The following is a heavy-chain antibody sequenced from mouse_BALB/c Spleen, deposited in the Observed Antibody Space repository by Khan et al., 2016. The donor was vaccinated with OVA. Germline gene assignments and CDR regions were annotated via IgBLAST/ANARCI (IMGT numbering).Heavy chain of an antibody. J-gene: IGHJ2*01. CDR3: ARDRIDY. CDR1: GYTFSTYW. Sequence: QVRLQQSGAELAKPGASVMMSCKASGYTFSTYWMHWVKQRPGQGLEWIGYINPTSGYTDYNEKFKDKATLSADKSSSTAYMQLSSLTSEDSAVYYCARDRIDYWGQGTTLTVSS. CDR2: INPTSGYT. V-gene: IGHV1-7*01.